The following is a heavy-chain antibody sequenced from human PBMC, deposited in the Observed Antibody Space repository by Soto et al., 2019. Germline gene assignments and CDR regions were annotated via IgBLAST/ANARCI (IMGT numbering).Heavy chain of an antibody. CDR3: AREAGGMPFDP. D-gene: IGHD2-2*01. CDR2: IHYSGST. CDR1: GGSISSYY. V-gene: IGHV4-59*01. J-gene: IGHJ5*02. Sequence: QVQLQESGPGLVKPSETLSLTCTVSGGSISSYYWSWIRQPPGKGLEWIGHIHYSGSTTYNPSLKSRVTISVDTSKNQFSLKLSSVTAADTAVYYCAREAGGMPFDPWGQGTLVTVSS.